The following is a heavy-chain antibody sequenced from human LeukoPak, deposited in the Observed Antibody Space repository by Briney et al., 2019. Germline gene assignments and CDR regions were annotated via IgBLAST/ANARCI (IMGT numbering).Heavy chain of an antibody. D-gene: IGHD2-2*01. CDR3: YCSSSSCYAANGLDV. J-gene: IGHJ6*04. CDR2: ISGSGSNT. CDR1: GFTFSSYA. V-gene: IGHV3-23*01. Sequence: GGSLRLSCVASGFTFSSYAMSWVRQAPGKGLKWVSTISGSGSNTYYADSVKGRFTISRDNSKNTLYLQMNSLRAEDTAVYYSYCSSSSCYAANGLDVWGKGTTVTVSS.